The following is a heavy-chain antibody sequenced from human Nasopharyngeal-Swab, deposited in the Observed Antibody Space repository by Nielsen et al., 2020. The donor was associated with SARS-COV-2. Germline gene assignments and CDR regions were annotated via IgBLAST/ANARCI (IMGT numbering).Heavy chain of an antibody. J-gene: IGHJ4*02. CDR1: GFTFTTYA. CDR2: ISGSGGGT. Sequence: LKISCAASGFTFTTYAMSWVRQAPGKGLEWVSGISGSGGGTYYADSVKGRFTISRDNSKNTLYLQMNSLRVEDTAVYYCVKHQGSSSDQWGQGTLVTVSS. CDR3: VKHQGSSSDQ. V-gene: IGHV3-23*01.